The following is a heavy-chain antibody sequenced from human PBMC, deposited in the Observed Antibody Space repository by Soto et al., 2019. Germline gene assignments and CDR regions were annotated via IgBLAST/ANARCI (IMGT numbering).Heavy chain of an antibody. D-gene: IGHD1-26*01. CDR3: AGDWGYSGSHRYYYGMDV. Sequence: SETLSLTCTVSGGSISSYYWSWIRQPPGKGFELIGYIYYSGSTNYNPSLKSRVTISVDTSKNQFSLKLSSVTAADTAVYYCAGDWGYSGSHRYYYGMDVWGQGTTVTVSS. V-gene: IGHV4-59*01. CDR1: GGSISSYY. CDR2: IYYSGST. J-gene: IGHJ6*02.